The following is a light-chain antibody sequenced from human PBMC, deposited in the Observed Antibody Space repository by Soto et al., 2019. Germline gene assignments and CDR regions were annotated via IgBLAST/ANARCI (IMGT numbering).Light chain of an antibody. CDR2: LGS. CDR1: QSLLHSNGYKY. V-gene: IGKV2-28*01. Sequence: DIVMTQSPLSLPVTPGEPASISCRSSQSLLHSNGYKYLDWYLQKPGQSPQLLIYLGSNRASGVPARFSGSGSGTDFTLKISRVEAEDVGVYYCMQTLQTPWTFGQGTKVEIK. J-gene: IGKJ1*01. CDR3: MQTLQTPWT.